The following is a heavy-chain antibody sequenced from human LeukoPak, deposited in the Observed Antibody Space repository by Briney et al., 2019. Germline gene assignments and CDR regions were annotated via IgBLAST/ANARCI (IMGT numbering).Heavy chain of an antibody. V-gene: IGHV1-2*02. D-gene: IGHD3-22*01. Sequence: ASVKVSCKASGYTFTGYYMHWVRQAPGQGLEWMGWINPNSGGTNYAQKFQGRVTMTRDTSISTAYMELSRLRSDDTAVYYCARDPNYYDSSGPYFDYWGQGTLVTVSS. J-gene: IGHJ4*02. CDR1: GYTFTGYY. CDR3: ARDPNYYDSSGPYFDY. CDR2: INPNSGGT.